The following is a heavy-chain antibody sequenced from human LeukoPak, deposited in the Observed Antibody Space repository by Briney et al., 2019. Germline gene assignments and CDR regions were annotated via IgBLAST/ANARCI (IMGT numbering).Heavy chain of an antibody. J-gene: IGHJ3*02. CDR3: TRRDDFWSGSRDGFDI. CDR2: ISSSGSTI. CDR1: GFIFSSYD. V-gene: IGHV3-48*03. D-gene: IGHD3-3*01. Sequence: GGSLRLSCAASGFIFSSYDMNWVRQAPGKGLEWVSYISSSGSTIFYADSVKGRFTVSRDNAKNSLYLQMSSLRADDTAVYYCTRRDDFWSGSRDGFDIWGRGTMVTVSS.